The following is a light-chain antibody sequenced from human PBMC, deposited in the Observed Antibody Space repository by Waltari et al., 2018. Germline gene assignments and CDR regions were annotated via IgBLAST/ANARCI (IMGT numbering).Light chain of an antibody. J-gene: IGKJ2*01. CDR3: MQGRHWPYT. CDR1: QSLVHSNGYTY. V-gene: IGKV2-30*02. Sequence: DVVGTQSPLSLPVPLAQPAAISCRSSQSLVHSNGYTYLTEFHQRPGQSPRRLIYKVSNRDAGVPDRFSGSGSGTDFTLKISRVEAEDVGVYYCMQGRHWPYTFGQGTKLEIK. CDR2: KVS.